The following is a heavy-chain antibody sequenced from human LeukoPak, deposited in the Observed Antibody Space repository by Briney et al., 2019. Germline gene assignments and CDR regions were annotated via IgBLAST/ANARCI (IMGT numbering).Heavy chain of an antibody. CDR3: ARDSSMIVVVADAFDI. Sequence: ASVKVSCKASGYTFTSYYMHWVRQAPGQGLEWMGIINPSGGSTSYAQKFQGRVTMTRDTSTSTVYMELSSLRSEDTAVYYCARDSSMIVVVADAFDIWGQGTMVTVSS. CDR1: GYTFTSYY. J-gene: IGHJ3*02. V-gene: IGHV1-46*01. CDR2: INPSGGST. D-gene: IGHD3-22*01.